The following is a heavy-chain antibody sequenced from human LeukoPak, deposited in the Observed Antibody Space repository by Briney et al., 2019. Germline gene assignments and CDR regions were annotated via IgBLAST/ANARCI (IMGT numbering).Heavy chain of an antibody. Sequence: ASVKVSCKASGYTFTGYYMHWVRQAPGQGLEWMGRINPNSGGTNYAQKFQGRVTMTRDTSISTAYMELSSLRSEDMAVYYCARVGWLRRRWFDPWGQGTLVTVSS. V-gene: IGHV1-2*06. CDR3: ARVGWLRRRWFDP. D-gene: IGHD5-12*01. J-gene: IGHJ5*02. CDR2: INPNSGGT. CDR1: GYTFTGYY.